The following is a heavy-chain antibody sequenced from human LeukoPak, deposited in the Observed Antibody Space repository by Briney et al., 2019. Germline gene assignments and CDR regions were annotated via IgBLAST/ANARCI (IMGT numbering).Heavy chain of an antibody. J-gene: IGHJ4*02. CDR2: INHSGST. V-gene: IGHV4-34*01. CDR1: GGSFSGYY. D-gene: IGHD4-17*01. CDR3: ARQDDYLFDY. Sequence: SETLSLTCAVYGGSFSGYYWSWIRQPPGKGLEWIGEINHSGSTNYNPSLKSRVTISVDTSKNQFSQKLSSVTAADTAVYYCARQDDYLFDYWGQGTLVTVSS.